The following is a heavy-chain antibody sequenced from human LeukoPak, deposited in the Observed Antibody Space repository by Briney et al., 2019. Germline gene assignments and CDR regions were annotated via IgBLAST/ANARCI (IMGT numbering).Heavy chain of an antibody. V-gene: IGHV3-21*01. CDR3: ARDGESGFSTTERVHFDY. D-gene: IGHD4-17*01. Sequence: GGSLRLSCAASGFTFSSYNMNWVRQAPGEGREWVSAISSGSSFLYYADSWRGRFTISRDNAKNSLYLQMDSLRADDTAVYYCARDGESGFSTTERVHFDYWGQGTLVTVSS. CDR1: GFTFSSYN. J-gene: IGHJ4*02. CDR2: ISSGSSFL.